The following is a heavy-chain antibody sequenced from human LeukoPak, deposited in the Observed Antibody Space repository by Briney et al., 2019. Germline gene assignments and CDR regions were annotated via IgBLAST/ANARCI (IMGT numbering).Heavy chain of an antibody. CDR2: ISAYNGNT. CDR1: GYTFTSYG. J-gene: IGHJ4*02. V-gene: IGHV1-18*01. D-gene: IGHD5-18*01. Sequence: ASVKVSCKASGYTFTSYGISWVRQAPGQGLEWMGWISAYNGNTNYAQKLQGRVTMTTDTSTSTVYMELSSLRSEDTAVYYCARALDTAMAHFDYWGQGTLVTVSS. CDR3: ARALDTAMAHFDY.